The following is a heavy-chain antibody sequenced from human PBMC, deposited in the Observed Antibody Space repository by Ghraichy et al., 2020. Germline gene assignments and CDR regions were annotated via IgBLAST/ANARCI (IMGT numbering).Heavy chain of an antibody. CDR3: ANSWPGIDYFDY. Sequence: GGSLRLSCAAAGFTFSSYGMHWVRQAPGKGLEWVAFIRYDGSKKYYADSVKGRFTISRDNSKNTLYLQMNSLRAEDTAVYYCANSWPGIDYFDYWGQGTLVTVSS. CDR1: GFTFSSYG. D-gene: IGHD3-10*01. CDR2: IRYDGSKK. J-gene: IGHJ4*02. V-gene: IGHV3-30*02.